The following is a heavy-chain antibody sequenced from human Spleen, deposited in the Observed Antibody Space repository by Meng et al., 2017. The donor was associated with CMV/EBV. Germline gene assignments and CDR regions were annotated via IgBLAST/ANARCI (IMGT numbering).Heavy chain of an antibody. CDR2: ISSSGSTI. V-gene: IGHV3-48*04. J-gene: IGHJ4*02. D-gene: IGHD6-6*01. CDR1: GFTFSSYW. Sequence: GESLKISCAASGFTFSSYWMSWVRQAPGKGLEWVSYISSSGSTIYYADSVKGRFTISRDNAKNSLYLQMNSLRAEDTAVYYCARGDEYSSSCGDYWGQGTLVTVSS. CDR3: ARGDEYSSSCGDY.